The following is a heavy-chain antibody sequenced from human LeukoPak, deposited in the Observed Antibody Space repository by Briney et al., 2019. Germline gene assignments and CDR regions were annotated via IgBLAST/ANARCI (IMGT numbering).Heavy chain of an antibody. V-gene: IGHV4-61*02. CDR1: GGSISSGSYY. Sequence: SETLSLTCTVSGGSISSGSYYWSWIRQPAGKGLEWIGRIYTSGSTNYNPSLKSRVTISVDTSKNQFSLKLSSVTAADTAVYYCARAPVHDFLSGSYSPKYYFDYWGQGTLVTVSS. J-gene: IGHJ4*02. CDR3: ARAPVHDFLSGSYSPKYYFDY. CDR2: IYTSGST. D-gene: IGHD3-3*01.